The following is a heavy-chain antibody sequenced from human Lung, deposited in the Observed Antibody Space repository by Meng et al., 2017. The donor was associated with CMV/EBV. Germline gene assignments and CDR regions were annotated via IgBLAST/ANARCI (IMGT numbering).Heavy chain of an antibody. CDR1: GYTFTGYG. CDR3: ARDRVREPTVNY. J-gene: IGHJ4*01. V-gene: IGHV1-18*01. Sequence: ASVXVSXKTSGYTFTGYGISWVRQAPGQGLEWMGWISTYNDDKTYVQKFQTRVTMTTDRSTSTAYMELRNLRSDDTAVYYCARDRVREPTVNYWGQGTLVTVSS. CDR2: ISTYNDDK. D-gene: IGHD1-26*01.